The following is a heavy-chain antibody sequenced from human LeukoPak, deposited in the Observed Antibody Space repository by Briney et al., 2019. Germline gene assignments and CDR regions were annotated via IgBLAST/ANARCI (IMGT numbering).Heavy chain of an antibody. Sequence: GGSLRLSCAASRFIFSSYWMSWARQAPGKGLEWVANIKQDGSEKYYVDSVKGRFTISRDNAKNSLFLQMNSLRAEDTAVYYCARHVRFEGVDYWGQGTLVTVSS. J-gene: IGHJ4*02. CDR3: ARHVRFEGVDY. CDR2: IKQDGSEK. D-gene: IGHD3-3*01. CDR1: RFIFSSYW. V-gene: IGHV3-7*01.